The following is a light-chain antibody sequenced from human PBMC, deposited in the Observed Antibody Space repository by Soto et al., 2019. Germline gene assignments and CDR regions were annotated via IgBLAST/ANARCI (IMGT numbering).Light chain of an antibody. V-gene: IGKV4-1*01. CDR1: QSVLYSSNNKNY. J-gene: IGKJ1*01. CDR2: WAS. Sequence: DIVMTQSPDPLAVSLGERATINCKSSQSVLYSSNNKNYLAWYQHKPGQPPKLLIYWASTRESGVPGRFSGSGFGTDFTLNISSLQAEDVAVYYCEQYYSTPWTFGQGTKVDIK. CDR3: EQYYSTPWT.